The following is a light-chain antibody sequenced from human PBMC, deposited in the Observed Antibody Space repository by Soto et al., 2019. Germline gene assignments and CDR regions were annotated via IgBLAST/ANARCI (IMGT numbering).Light chain of an antibody. CDR3: QQYDNVPRT. CDR1: QDINNY. CDR2: DAS. Sequence: DIQMTQSPSSLSASVGDRVTITCQASQDINNYLNWFQQKPGQAPKLLIYDASNLQTGVPSRFSGSGSGTDFTFTISSLQPEDIGTYYCQQYDNVPRTFVQGTRLEI. V-gene: IGKV1-33*01. J-gene: IGKJ2*01.